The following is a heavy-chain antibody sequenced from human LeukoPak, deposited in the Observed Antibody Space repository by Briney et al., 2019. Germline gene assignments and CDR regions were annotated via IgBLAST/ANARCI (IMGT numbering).Heavy chain of an antibody. J-gene: IGHJ5*02. CDR1: GFTVSSNY. D-gene: IGHD4-17*01. Sequence: GGSLRLSCAASGFTVSSNYMTWVRQAPGKGLEWVSLIYSGGSTYYADSVKGRFNISRDNSKNTLYLQMNRLRAEDTAVYYCARDVTVTGWFDPWGEGTLVTVSS. V-gene: IGHV3-66*01. CDR3: ARDVTVTGWFDP. CDR2: IYSGGST.